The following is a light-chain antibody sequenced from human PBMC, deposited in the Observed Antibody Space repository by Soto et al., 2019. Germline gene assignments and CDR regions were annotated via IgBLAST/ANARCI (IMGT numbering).Light chain of an antibody. CDR1: QGISSY. V-gene: IGKV1-9*01. CDR3: QQLNSYPPQFT. J-gene: IGKJ3*01. CDR2: AAS. Sequence: DIQLTQSPSSLSASVGDRVTITCRASQGISSYLAWYQQKPGKAPKLLIYAASTLQSGVPSRFSGSGSGTEFTLTISSLQPEDFATYYCQQLNSYPPQFTFGPGTKVDIK.